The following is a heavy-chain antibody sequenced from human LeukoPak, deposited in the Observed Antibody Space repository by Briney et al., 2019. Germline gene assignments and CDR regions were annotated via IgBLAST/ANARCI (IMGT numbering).Heavy chain of an antibody. D-gene: IGHD3-9*01. CDR1: GGTFSSYA. J-gene: IGHJ4*02. V-gene: IGHV1-69*13. CDR3: ARGGLTGLPYNDLDY. CDR2: IIPIFGTA. Sequence: SVKVPCKASGGTFSSYAIRWVRQAPGQGLDWMGGIIPIFGTANYAQKFQGRVTITADESTSTAYMELSSLRSEDTAVYYCARGGLTGLPYNDLDYWGQGTLVTVSS.